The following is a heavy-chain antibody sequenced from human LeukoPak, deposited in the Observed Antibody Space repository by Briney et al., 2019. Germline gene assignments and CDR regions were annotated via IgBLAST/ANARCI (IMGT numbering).Heavy chain of an antibody. Sequence: EASVKVSCKASGGTFSSYAISWVQQAPGQGLEWMGRIIPIFGTASYAQKFQGRVTITTDEFTSTAYMELSSLRSEDPAVYYCARDLKVGATTRDYYYYYMDVWGKGTTVTVSS. J-gene: IGHJ6*03. CDR3: ARDLKVGATTRDYYYYYMDV. D-gene: IGHD1-26*01. V-gene: IGHV1-69*05. CDR1: GGTFSSYA. CDR2: IIPIFGTA.